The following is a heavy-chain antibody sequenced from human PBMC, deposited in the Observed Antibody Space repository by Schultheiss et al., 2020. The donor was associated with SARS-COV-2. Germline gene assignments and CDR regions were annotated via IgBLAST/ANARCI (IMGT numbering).Heavy chain of an antibody. CDR1: GFTFSSYS. Sequence: GGSLRLSCAASGFTFSSYSMNWVRQAPGKGLEWVSSISSSSSYIYYADSVKGRFTISRDNAKNSLYLQMNSLRAEDTAVYYCARYCSSTSCSWGAFDIWGQGTMVTVSS. CDR2: ISSSSSYI. CDR3: ARYCSSTSCSWGAFDI. D-gene: IGHD2-2*01. V-gene: IGHV3-21*01. J-gene: IGHJ3*02.